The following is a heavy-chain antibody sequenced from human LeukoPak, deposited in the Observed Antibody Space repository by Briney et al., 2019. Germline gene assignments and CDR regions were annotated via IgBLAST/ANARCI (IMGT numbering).Heavy chain of an antibody. D-gene: IGHD3-22*01. J-gene: IGHJ1*01. CDR2: MNPNSGNT. Sequence: ASVRVSCEASGYTLTREDINWVRQATGQGLEWMGWMNPNSGNTGYAQKFQGRVTMTRNTAIRTAYMELTSLTSEDTAVYYCATPGVHYDPSGYYPFQHWGQGTLVIVSS. CDR1: GYTLTRED. CDR3: ATPGVHYDPSGYYPFQH. V-gene: IGHV1-8*01.